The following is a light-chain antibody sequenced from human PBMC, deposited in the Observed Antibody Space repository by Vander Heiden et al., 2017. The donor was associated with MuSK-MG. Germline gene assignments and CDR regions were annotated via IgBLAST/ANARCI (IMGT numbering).Light chain of an antibody. V-gene: IGKV4-1*01. CDR2: WAS. CDR1: QRVLYSSNNKNY. CDR3: QQYYSTPRLT. Sequence: DIVMTPSPHSLAVSLGERATINCKSTQRVLYSSNNKNYLAWYQQKPGQPPKLLIYWASTRESGVPDRFSGSGSGTDFTLTISSLQAEDVAVYYCQQYYSTPRLTFGGGTKVEIK. J-gene: IGKJ4*01.